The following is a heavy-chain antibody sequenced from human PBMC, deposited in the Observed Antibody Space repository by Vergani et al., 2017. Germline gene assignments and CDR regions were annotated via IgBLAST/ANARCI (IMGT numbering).Heavy chain of an antibody. Sequence: EVQLVESGGGLVKPGGSLRLSCAASGFTFSSYSMHWVRQAPGKGLEWVSSISSRSTYTYYADSVKGRFTISRDNAKSSLYLQMNSLRADDTAVYYCARGYKYDNSGYYYDLPDYWGQGTLVTVSS. CDR3: ARGYKYDNSGYYYDLPDY. V-gene: IGHV3-21*01. J-gene: IGHJ4*02. CDR1: GFTFSSYS. CDR2: ISSRSTYT. D-gene: IGHD3-22*01.